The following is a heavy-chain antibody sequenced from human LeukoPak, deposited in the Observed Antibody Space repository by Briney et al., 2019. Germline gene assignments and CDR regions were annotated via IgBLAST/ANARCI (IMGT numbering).Heavy chain of an antibody. J-gene: IGHJ4*02. D-gene: IGHD2-2*01. V-gene: IGHV4-4*09. CDR3: ASLPGYCTGTSCTTSGY. Sequence: SETLSLTCTVSGGSINNYYWSWIRQPAGKGLEWIGYIYTSGTTYYNPSLKSRVTISVDTSKNQFSLKLNSVTAADTAVYYCASLPGYCTGTSCTTSGYWGQGTLVTVSS. CDR2: IYTSGTT. CDR1: GGSINNYY.